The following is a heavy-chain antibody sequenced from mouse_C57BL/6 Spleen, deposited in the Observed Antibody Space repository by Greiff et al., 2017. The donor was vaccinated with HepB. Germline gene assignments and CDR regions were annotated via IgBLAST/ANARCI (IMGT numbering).Heavy chain of an antibody. V-gene: IGHV5-9*01. Sequence: EVQGVESGGGLVKPGGSLKLSCAASGFTFSSYTMSWVRQTPEKRLEWVATISGGGGNTYYPDSVKGRFTISRDNAKNTLYLQMSSLRSEDTALYYCARGDYGSSYVWYFDVWGTGTTVTVSS. CDR3: ARGDYGSSYVWYFDV. J-gene: IGHJ1*03. CDR1: GFTFSSYT. CDR2: ISGGGGNT. D-gene: IGHD1-1*01.